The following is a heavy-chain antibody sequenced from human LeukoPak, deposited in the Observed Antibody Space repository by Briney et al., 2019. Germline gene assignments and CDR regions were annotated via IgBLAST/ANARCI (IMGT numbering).Heavy chain of an antibody. CDR1: GGSISSYY. D-gene: IGHD2-2*01. V-gene: IGHV4-59*01. CDR3: ASLGYCSSTSCPGYFDY. J-gene: IGHJ4*02. Sequence: SETLSLTCTVSGGSISSYYWSWIRQPPGKGLEWIGYIYYSGGTNYNPSLKSRVTISVDTSKNQFSLKLSSVTAADTAVYYCASLGYCSSTSCPGYFDYWGQGTLVTVSS. CDR2: IYYSGGT.